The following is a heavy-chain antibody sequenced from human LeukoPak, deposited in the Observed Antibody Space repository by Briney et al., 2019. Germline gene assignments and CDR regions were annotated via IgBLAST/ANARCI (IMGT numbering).Heavy chain of an antibody. CDR2: IYYSGST. Sequence: SETLSLTCTVSGGSISSSSYYWSWIRQPPGKGLEWIGYIYYSGSTNYNPSLKSRVTISVDTSKNQFSLKLSSVTAADTAVYYCARYHPYSSGRNWFDPWGQGTLVTVSS. V-gene: IGHV4-61*01. J-gene: IGHJ5*02. D-gene: IGHD6-19*01. CDR1: GGSISSSSYY. CDR3: ARYHPYSSGRNWFDP.